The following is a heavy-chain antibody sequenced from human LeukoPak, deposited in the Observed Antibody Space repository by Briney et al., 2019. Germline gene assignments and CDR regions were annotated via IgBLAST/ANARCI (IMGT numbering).Heavy chain of an antibody. CDR3: ARDSGSPRPIDY. V-gene: IGHV1-2*02. CDR1: GYTFTGYY. Sequence: ASVKVSCKASGYTFTGYYMHWVRQAPGQGLEWMGWINPNSAGTNYAQKFQGRVTMTRDTSIATAYMELSRLRSDDTAVYYCARDSGSPRPIDYWGQGTLVTVSS. D-gene: IGHD1-26*01. CDR2: INPNSAGT. J-gene: IGHJ4*02.